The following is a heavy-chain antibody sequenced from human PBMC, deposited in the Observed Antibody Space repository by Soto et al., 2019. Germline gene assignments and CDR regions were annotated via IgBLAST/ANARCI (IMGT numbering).Heavy chain of an antibody. CDR2: IYYSGST. J-gene: IGHJ4*02. Sequence: QVQLQESGPGLVKPSQTLSLTCTVSGGSISSGDYYWSWIRQPPGKGLEWIGYIYYSGSTYYNPSLKSRVTISVDTSKNQFPLKLSSVTAADTAVYYCARGDMITFGGVIVRGVDYWGQGTLVTVSS. D-gene: IGHD3-16*02. CDR3: ARGDMITFGGVIVRGVDY. V-gene: IGHV4-30-4*01. CDR1: GGSISSGDYY.